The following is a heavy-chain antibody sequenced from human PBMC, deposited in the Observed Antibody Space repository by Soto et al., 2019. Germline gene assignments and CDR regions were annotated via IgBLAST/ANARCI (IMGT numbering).Heavy chain of an antibody. CDR1: GYSFTSYW. J-gene: IGHJ4*02. CDR2: IYPGDSDT. Sequence: LGESLKISCQGSGYSFTSYWIGWVRQMPGKGLEWMGIIYPGDSDTGYSPSFQGQVTISADKSISTAYLQWSGLKASDTAMYYCARRGGVDCSGGSCYDTWSDYWGQGTLVTVSS. CDR3: ARRGGVDCSGGSCYDTWSDY. D-gene: IGHD2-15*01. V-gene: IGHV5-51*01.